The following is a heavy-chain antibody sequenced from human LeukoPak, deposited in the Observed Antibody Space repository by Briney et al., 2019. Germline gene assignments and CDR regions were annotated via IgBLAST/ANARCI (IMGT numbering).Heavy chain of an antibody. Sequence: GRSLSLSCAASGFAFSSDAMSWGCGAPGGGEEWVSAISGSGGGTYYAASSKGGFPFYRDSSKNTLYLQINSLRAEDTAVYYCAKDARHSGYYYGMDVWGQGTTVTVSS. D-gene: IGHD1-26*01. CDR1: GFAFSSDA. CDR2: ISGSGGGT. J-gene: IGHJ6*02. V-gene: IGHV3-23*01. CDR3: AKDARHSGYYYGMDV.